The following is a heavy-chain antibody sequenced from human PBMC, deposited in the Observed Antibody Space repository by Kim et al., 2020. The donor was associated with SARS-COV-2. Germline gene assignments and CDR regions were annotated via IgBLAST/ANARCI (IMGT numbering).Heavy chain of an antibody. D-gene: IGHD6-6*01. Sequence: YAQGFTGRFVFSLDTSVSTAYLQISSLKAEDTAVYYCARPSIAARRANDYWGQGTLVTVSS. V-gene: IGHV7-4-1*02. J-gene: IGHJ4*02. CDR3: ARPSIAARRANDY.